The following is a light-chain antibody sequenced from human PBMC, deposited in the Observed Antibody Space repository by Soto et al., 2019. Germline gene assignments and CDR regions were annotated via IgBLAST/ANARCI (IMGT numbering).Light chain of an antibody. Sequence: EIVLTQSPGTLSLSPGERATLSCRASQSVSSSYLAWYQQKPGQAPRLLIYGASSRATGIPDRFSGSGSGKDFTLTISRLEPEDFPVYYCQPYGSSPSWTFGQGTKVEIK. CDR3: QPYGSSPSWT. CDR1: QSVSSSY. V-gene: IGKV3-20*01. J-gene: IGKJ1*01. CDR2: GAS.